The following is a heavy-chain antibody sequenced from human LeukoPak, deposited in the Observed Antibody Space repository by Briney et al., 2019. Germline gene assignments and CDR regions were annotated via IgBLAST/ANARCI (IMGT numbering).Heavy chain of an antibody. J-gene: IGHJ6*03. V-gene: IGHV4-39*07. CDR3: ARGNYGYYYYYYYMDV. CDR2: IYYSGST. CDR1: GGSISSSSYY. D-gene: IGHD4-11*01. Sequence: PSETLSLTCTVSGGSISSSSYYWGWIRQPPGKGLEWIGSIYYSGSTYYNPSLKSRVTISVDTSKNQFSLKLSSVTAADTAVYYCARGNYGYYYYYYYMDVWGKGTTVTVSS.